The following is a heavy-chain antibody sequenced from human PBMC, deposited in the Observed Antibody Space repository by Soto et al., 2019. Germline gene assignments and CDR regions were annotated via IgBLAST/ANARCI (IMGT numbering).Heavy chain of an antibody. V-gene: IGHV3-33*01. CDR1: VFTFISYG. CDR3: ARDHGYSSSSYYYYGMDV. D-gene: IGHD6-6*01. CDR2: IWYDGSNK. J-gene: IGHJ6*02. Sequence: PGWSLRLSCAASVFTFISYGMHWVRQAPGKGLEWVAVIWYDGSNKYYADSVKGRFTISRDNSKNTLYLQMNSLRAEDTAVYYCARDHGYSSSSYYYYGMDVWGQGTTVTVSS.